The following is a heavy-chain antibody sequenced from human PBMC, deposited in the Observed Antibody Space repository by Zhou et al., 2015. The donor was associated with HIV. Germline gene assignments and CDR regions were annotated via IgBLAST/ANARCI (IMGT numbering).Heavy chain of an antibody. V-gene: IGHV3-33*06. CDR1: GFIFSSYG. Sequence: QVQLVESGGGVVQPGRSLRLSCAASGFIFSSYGMHWVRQATGKGLEWVAIIWNDENNEYYADSVKGRFTISRDNSKNTLYLQMNSLRGEDTAIYYCAKGGILRYFDWGQGSLVTVSS. CDR2: IWNDENNE. CDR3: AKGGILRYFD. J-gene: IGHJ4*02. D-gene: IGHD3-9*01.